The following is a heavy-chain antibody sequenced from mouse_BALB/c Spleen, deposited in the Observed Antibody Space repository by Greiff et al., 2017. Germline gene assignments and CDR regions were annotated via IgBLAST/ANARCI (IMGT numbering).Heavy chain of an antibody. Sequence: EVQLQESGPGLVKPSQSLSLTCSVTGYSITSGYYWNWIRQFPGNKLEWMGYISYDGSNNYNPSLKNRISITRDTSKNQFFLKLNSVTTEDTATYYCARELRLRNAWFAYWGQGTLVTVSA. V-gene: IGHV3-6*02. CDR2: ISYDGSN. CDR3: ARELRLRNAWFAY. J-gene: IGHJ3*01. D-gene: IGHD1-2*01. CDR1: GYSITSGYY.